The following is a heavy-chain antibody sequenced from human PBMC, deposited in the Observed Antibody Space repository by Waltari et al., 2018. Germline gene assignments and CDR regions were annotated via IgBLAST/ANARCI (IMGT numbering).Heavy chain of an antibody. D-gene: IGHD3-22*01. CDR1: VFSLSNARMG. CDR3: ARIKSGYYDNDY. Sequence: QITLKESGPVLVKPTETLTLTCTVPVFSLSNARMGLSWLRQPPGKALEWLAHIFSNDEKSYSTSLKSRLTISKDTSKSQVVLTMTNMDPVDTATYYCARIKSGYYDNDYWGQGTLVTVSS. CDR2: IFSNDEK. J-gene: IGHJ4*02. V-gene: IGHV2-26*01.